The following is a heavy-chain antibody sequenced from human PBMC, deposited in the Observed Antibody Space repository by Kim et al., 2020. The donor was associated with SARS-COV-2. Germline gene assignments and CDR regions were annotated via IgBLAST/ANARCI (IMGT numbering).Heavy chain of an antibody. Sequence: GRSTSYADSVKGRFTISRDNAKNTLYLQMNSLRAEDTAVYYCASGLTPGQYWGQGTLVNVSS. V-gene: IGHV3-74*01. CDR2: GRST. D-gene: IGHD2-15*01. CDR3: ASGLTPGQY. J-gene: IGHJ4*02.